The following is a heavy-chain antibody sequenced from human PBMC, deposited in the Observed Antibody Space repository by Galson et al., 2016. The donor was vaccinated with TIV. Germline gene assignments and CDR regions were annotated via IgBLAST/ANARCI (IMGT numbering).Heavy chain of an antibody. CDR3: ARVNWDVIVVPAATPNNWFDP. CDR1: GFTFYNYW. Sequence: SLRLSCAASGFTFYNYWMSWVRQAPGKGLEWVASIEGDGRDKDYVDSVKGRFTISRDNAKNSLYLQMNSLRPEDTAVYYCARVNWDVIVVPAATPNNWFDPWGQGTLVIVSS. D-gene: IGHD2-2*01. J-gene: IGHJ5*02. V-gene: IGHV3-7*01. CDR2: IEGDGRDK.